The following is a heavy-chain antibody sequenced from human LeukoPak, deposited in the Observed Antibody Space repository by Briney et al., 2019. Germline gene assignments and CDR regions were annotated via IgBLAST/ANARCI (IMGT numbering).Heavy chain of an antibody. V-gene: IGHV1-69*13. CDR2: IIPIFGTA. Sequence: ASVKVSCKASGGTFSSYAISWVRQAPGQGLEWMGGIIPIFGTANYAQKSQGRVTITADESTSTAYMELSSLRSEDTAVYYCARDSELEMATNIGYYWGQGTLVTVSS. J-gene: IGHJ4*02. D-gene: IGHD5-24*01. CDR1: GGTFSSYA. CDR3: ARDSELEMATNIGYY.